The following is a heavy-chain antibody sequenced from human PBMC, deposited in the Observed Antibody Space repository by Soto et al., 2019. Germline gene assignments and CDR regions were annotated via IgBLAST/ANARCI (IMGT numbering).Heavy chain of an antibody. Sequence: SETLSLTCTVSGGSINSYYWSWIRQPPGKRLEWIGYIYYSGSTNDNPSLKSRVTISVDTSKNQFSLKLSSVTAADTAVYFCARVGSFMTYYDILTGYFDYWGQGTLVTV. V-gene: IGHV4-59*01. D-gene: IGHD3-9*01. CDR3: ARVGSFMTYYDILTGYFDY. CDR1: GGSINSYY. J-gene: IGHJ4*02. CDR2: IYYSGST.